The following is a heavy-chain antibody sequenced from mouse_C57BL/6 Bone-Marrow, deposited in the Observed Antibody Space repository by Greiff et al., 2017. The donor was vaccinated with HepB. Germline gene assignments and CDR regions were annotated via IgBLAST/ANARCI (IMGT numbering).Heavy chain of an antibody. CDR2: IYPGGGYT. CDR3: ARLTTVVATGGYFDV. Sequence: VQGVESGAELVRPGTSVKMSCKASGYTFTNYWIGWAKQRPGHGLEWIGDIYPGGGYTNYNEKLKGKATLTADKSSSTAYMQLSSLTSEDSAIYYCARLTTVVATGGYFDVWGTGTTVTVSS. J-gene: IGHJ1*03. D-gene: IGHD1-1*01. V-gene: IGHV1-63*01. CDR1: GYTFTNYW.